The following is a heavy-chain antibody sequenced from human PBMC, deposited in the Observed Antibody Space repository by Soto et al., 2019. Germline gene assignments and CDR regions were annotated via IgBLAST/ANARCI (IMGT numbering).Heavy chain of an antibody. D-gene: IGHD1-26*01. Sequence: GGSLRLSCAASGFTVSSNYMSWVRQAPGKGLEWVSVIYSGGSTYYADSVKGRFTISRHNSKNTLYLQMNSLRAEDTAVYYCARNQRGSSAMDPYYYYYMDVWGKGTTVTVSS. CDR2: IYSGGST. CDR1: GFTVSSNY. V-gene: IGHV3-53*04. J-gene: IGHJ6*03. CDR3: ARNQRGSSAMDPYYYYYMDV.